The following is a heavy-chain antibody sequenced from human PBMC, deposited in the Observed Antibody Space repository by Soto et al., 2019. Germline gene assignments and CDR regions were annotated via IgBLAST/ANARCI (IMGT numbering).Heavy chain of an antibody. Sequence: EVQLVESGGGLVQPGGSLRLSCVASGFSFSNYNMNWVRQAPGKGLEWVSYITDSSDTVHYADSVRGRFTISRDNAESSLYLQMNSLRDEHTAVYFCARDFGHGHYLDYWGRGTLVTVSS. V-gene: IGHV3-48*02. CDR1: GFSFSNYN. CDR3: ARDFGHGHYLDY. CDR2: ITDSSDTV. D-gene: IGHD3-3*01. J-gene: IGHJ4*02.